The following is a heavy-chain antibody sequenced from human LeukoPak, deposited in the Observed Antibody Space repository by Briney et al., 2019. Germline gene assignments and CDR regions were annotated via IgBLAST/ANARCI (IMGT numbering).Heavy chain of an antibody. CDR2: INWNGGST. J-gene: IGHJ4*02. CDR1: GFTFSSYA. Sequence: GGSLRLSCAASGFTFSSYAMSWVRQAPGKGLEWVSGINWNGGSTGYADSVKGRFTISRDNAKNSLYLQMNSLRAEDTALYHCARLVSSGSLYYFDYWGQGTLVTVSS. D-gene: IGHD3-10*01. V-gene: IGHV3-20*01. CDR3: ARLVSSGSLYYFDY.